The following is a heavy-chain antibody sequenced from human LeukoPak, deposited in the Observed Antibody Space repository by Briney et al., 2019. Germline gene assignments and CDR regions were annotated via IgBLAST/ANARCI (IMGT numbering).Heavy chain of an antibody. Sequence: GGSLRLSCAASGFTFSSHWMSWVRQAPGKGPEWVANIKQDGTEIYYVDSVKGRFTISRDNAKNSLYLQMNSLRDEDTAVYYCARDKGVGATFFDYWGQGTLVTVSS. CDR1: GFTFSSHW. J-gene: IGHJ4*02. CDR3: ARDKGVGATFFDY. D-gene: IGHD1-26*01. V-gene: IGHV3-7*01. CDR2: IKQDGTEI.